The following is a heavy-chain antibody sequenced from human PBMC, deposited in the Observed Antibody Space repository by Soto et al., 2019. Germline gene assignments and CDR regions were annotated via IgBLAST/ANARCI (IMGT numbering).Heavy chain of an antibody. D-gene: IGHD3-16*02. CDR2: IIPIFGTA. CDR1: GGTFSSYA. CDR3: ARGAGRGYTRNYYYGMDV. J-gene: IGHJ6*02. Sequence: GASVKVSCKASGGTFSSYAISWVRQAPGQGLEWMGGIIPIFGTANYAQKFQGRVTITADESTSTAYMELSSLRSEDTAVYYCARGAGRGYTRNYYYGMDVWGQGTTVTVSS. V-gene: IGHV1-69*13.